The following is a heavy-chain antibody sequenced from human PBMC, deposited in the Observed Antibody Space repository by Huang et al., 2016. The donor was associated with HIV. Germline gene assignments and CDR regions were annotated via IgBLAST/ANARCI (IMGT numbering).Heavy chain of an antibody. V-gene: IGHV4-59*01. CDR1: GGSMSSYY. D-gene: IGHD6-6*01. Sequence: QVQLQESGPGLVKPSETLSLTCTVSGGSMSSYYWSWIRQPPGKGLGWIGYIYYSGSNNYNPSRKSGVTISVDTSKNQFSLRLSSVTAADTAVYYCASASIAARRWFDPWGQGSLVTVSS. CDR3: ASASIAARRWFDP. CDR2: IYYSGSN. J-gene: IGHJ5*02.